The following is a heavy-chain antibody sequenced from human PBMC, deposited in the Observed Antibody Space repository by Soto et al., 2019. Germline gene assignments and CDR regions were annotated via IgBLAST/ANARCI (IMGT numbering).Heavy chain of an antibody. V-gene: IGHV4-34*01. CDR2: VTHSGTT. Sequence: QVQLQQWGAGLLKPSETLSLTCAVYGGSFSGYYWTWIRQSHEKGLDWIGEVTHSGTTYYNPSLNKRVTISVHTPKNQFSLKMRSVTAADTAVYSCERGIGYCSSINCYSARRLRFDAWGQGTLVTVAS. D-gene: IGHD2-2*01. J-gene: IGHJ4*02. CDR3: ERGIGYCSSINCYSARRLRFDA. CDR1: GGSFSGYY.